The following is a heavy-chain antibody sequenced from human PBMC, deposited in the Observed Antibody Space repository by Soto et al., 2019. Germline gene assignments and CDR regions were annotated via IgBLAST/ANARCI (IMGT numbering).Heavy chain of an antibody. J-gene: IGHJ4*02. Sequence: GGSLRLSCAASGFTFSSYAMSWVRQAPGKGLEWVSAISGSGGSTYYADSVKGRFTISRDNSKNTLYLQMNSLRAEDTAVYYCAKYQITVITIFGVVSPAPVDYWGQGTLVTVSS. CDR1: GFTFSSYA. V-gene: IGHV3-23*01. CDR3: AKYQITVITIFGVVSPAPVDY. D-gene: IGHD3-3*01. CDR2: ISGSGGST.